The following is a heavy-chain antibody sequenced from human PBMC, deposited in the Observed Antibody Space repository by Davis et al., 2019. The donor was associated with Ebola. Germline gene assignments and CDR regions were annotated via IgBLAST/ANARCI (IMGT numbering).Heavy chain of an antibody. J-gene: IGHJ6*02. CDR1: GGSISSGDYY. CDR2: IYYSGGT. CDR3: ASSSMHV. Sequence: MPSETLSLTCTVSGGSISSGDYYWSWIRQPPGTGLEWIGYIYYSGGTYYNPSLKSRVTISVDTSKNQFSLKLSSVTAADTAVYYCASSSMHVCGQGTTVTVSS. V-gene: IGHV4-30-4*01.